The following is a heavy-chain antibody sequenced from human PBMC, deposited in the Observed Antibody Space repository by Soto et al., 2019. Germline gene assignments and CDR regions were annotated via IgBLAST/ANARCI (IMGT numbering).Heavy chain of an antibody. J-gene: IGHJ4*02. CDR2: ISYDGSNR. CDR1: GFTFSSYA. D-gene: IGHD3-22*01. CDR3: ARDLYPVWTPPNMTVDGYNPGGY. V-gene: IGHV3-30-3*01. Sequence: PGGSLRLSCAASGFTFSSYAMHWVRQAPGKGLEWVAVISYDGSNRYYADSVKGRFTISRDNSKNTLYLQMNSLRAEDTAVYYCARDLYPVWTPPNMTVDGYNPGGYWGQGTLVTVSS.